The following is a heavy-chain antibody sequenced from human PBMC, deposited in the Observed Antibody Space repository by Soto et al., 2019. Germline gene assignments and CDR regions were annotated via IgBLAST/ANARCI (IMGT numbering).Heavy chain of an antibody. CDR2: IYYGGST. D-gene: IGHD3-10*02. Sequence: SETLSLACTVSGGSVTSGSYYWTWIRQPPGKGLEWIGYIYYGGSTYYNPSLKSRVTMSVDTSKNQFSLKLSSVTAADTAVYYCARELTRRGMYGGVDYWGQGTLVTVSS. CDR1: GGSVTSGSYY. CDR3: ARELTRRGMYGGVDY. J-gene: IGHJ4*02. V-gene: IGHV4-61*01.